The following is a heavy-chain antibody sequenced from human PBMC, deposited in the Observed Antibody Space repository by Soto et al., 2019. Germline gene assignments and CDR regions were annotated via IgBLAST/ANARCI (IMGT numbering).Heavy chain of an antibody. CDR3: ARASVVTTGAKFDY. Sequence: QVQLQESGPGLVKPSQTLSLTCTVSGGSISSGDYYWSWIRQPPGKGLEWIGYIYYTGRTYYNPSLGSRISISVDPSKNQFSLNLSLVTAADTAVFYCARASVVTTGAKFDYWGQGTLVTVSS. V-gene: IGHV4-30-4*01. D-gene: IGHD2-21*02. CDR2: IYYTGRT. CDR1: GGSISSGDYY. J-gene: IGHJ4*02.